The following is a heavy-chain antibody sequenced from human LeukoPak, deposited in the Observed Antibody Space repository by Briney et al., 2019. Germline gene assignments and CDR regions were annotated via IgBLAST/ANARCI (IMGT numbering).Heavy chain of an antibody. Sequence: PSETLSLTCTVSGDSISTSSYYWGWIRQPPGKGLEWIGNVYHSGNTYHSGNTYNNPSLKSRVTISVGTSKNQFSLKLSSVTAADTAVYYCAREDTTTGVYFDYWGQGALVTVSS. CDR3: AREDTTTGVYFDY. V-gene: IGHV4-39*07. J-gene: IGHJ4*02. CDR1: GDSISTSSYY. D-gene: IGHD5-18*01. CDR2: VYHSGNT.